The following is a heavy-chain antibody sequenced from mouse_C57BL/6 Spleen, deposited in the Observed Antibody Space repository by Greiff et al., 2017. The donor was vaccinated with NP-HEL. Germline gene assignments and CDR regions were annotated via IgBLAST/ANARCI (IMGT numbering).Heavy chain of an antibody. CDR1: GFNIKDDY. CDR3: TTDGSRYYFDY. Sequence: VQLQQSGAELVRPGASVKLSCTASGFNIKDDYMHWVKQRPEQGLEWIGWIDPENGDTEYASKFQGKATITADTSSNTAYLQLSSLTSEDTAVYYCTTDGSRYYFDYWGQGTTLTGSS. CDR2: IDPENGDT. D-gene: IGHD1-1*01. J-gene: IGHJ2*01. V-gene: IGHV14-4*01.